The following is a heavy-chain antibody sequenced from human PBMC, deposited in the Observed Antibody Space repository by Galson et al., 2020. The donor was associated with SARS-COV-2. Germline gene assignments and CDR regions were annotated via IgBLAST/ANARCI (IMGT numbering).Heavy chain of an antibody. CDR2: FDPEDGET. Sequence: ASVKVSCKVSGYTLTELSMHWVRQAPGKGLEWMGGFDPEDGETIYAQKFQGRVTMTEDTSTDTAYMELSSLRSEDTAVYYCATDFAVRGVITFDYWGQGTLVTFSS. J-gene: IGHJ4*02. D-gene: IGHD3-10*01. CDR3: ATDFAVRGVITFDY. V-gene: IGHV1-24*01. CDR1: GYTLTELS.